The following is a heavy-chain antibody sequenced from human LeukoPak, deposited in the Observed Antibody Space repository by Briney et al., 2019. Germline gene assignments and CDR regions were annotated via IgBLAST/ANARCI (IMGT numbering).Heavy chain of an antibody. V-gene: IGHV1-69*05. CDR3: ARVKVPAAIDYYYYMDV. J-gene: IGHJ6*03. CDR1: GGTLSSYA. CDR2: IIPIFGTA. D-gene: IGHD2-2*02. Sequence: SVKVSSKASGGTLSSYAISWVRQAPGQGLEWMGGIIPIFGTANYAQKFQGRVTITTDESTSTAYMELSSLRSEDTAVYYCARVKVPAAIDYYYYMDVWGKGTTVTVSS.